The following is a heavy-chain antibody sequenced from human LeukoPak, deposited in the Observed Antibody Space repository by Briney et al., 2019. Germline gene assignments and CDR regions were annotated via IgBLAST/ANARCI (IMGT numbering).Heavy chain of an antibody. J-gene: IGHJ6*03. D-gene: IGHD3-10*01. Sequence: PSETLSLTCAVYGGSFSGYYWSWIRQPPGKGLEWIGEINHSGSTNYNPSLKSRVTIPVDTSKNQFSLKLSSVTAADTAVYYCARGGGGSGSYYYYYYYMDVWGKGTTVTVSS. CDR2: INHSGST. V-gene: IGHV4-34*01. CDR1: GGSFSGYY. CDR3: ARGGGGSGSYYYYYYYMDV.